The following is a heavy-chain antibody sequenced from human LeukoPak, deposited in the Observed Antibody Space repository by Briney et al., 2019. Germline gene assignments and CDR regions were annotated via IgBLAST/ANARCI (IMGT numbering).Heavy chain of an antibody. Sequence: GGSLRLSCVASGFTFSTYAMSWVRQAPGKGLEWVSAISSSGGTTYYADSVKGRFAISRDNSKNTLYLQMNSLRAEDTAVYYCARASLVLDWGQGTLVTVSS. D-gene: IGHD6-13*01. CDR3: ARASLVLD. J-gene: IGHJ4*02. V-gene: IGHV3-23*01. CDR1: GFTFSTYA. CDR2: ISSSGGTT.